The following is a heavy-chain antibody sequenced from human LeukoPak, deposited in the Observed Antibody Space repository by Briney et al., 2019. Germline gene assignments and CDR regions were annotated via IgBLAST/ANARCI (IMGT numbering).Heavy chain of an antibody. CDR3: PLGRGGCPFDY. Sequence: SVKVSCKASGGTFIIYAISWVRQAPGQGLEWMGRIIPILGIANYAQKFQGRVTITADKSTSTAYMELSSLRSEDTAVYYWPLGRGGCPFDYWGQGTLVTVSS. D-gene: IGHD4/OR15-4a*01. J-gene: IGHJ4*02. CDR2: IIPILGIA. CDR1: GGTFIIYA. V-gene: IGHV1-69*04.